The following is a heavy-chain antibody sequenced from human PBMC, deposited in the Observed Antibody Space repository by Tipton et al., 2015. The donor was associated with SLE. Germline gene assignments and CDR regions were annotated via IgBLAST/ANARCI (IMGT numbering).Heavy chain of an antibody. V-gene: IGHV1-8*01. CDR3: ASQDSSGYNSAFDI. Sequence: QVQLVQSGAEVKKPGASVKVSCKASGYTFTSYDINWVRQATGQGLEWMGWMNPNSGNTGYAQKFQGRVTMTRNTPMSTAYMELSSLRSEDTAVYYCASQDSSGYNSAFDIWGQGTVVTVSS. D-gene: IGHD3-22*01. CDR1: GYTFTSYD. J-gene: IGHJ3*02. CDR2: MNPNSGNT.